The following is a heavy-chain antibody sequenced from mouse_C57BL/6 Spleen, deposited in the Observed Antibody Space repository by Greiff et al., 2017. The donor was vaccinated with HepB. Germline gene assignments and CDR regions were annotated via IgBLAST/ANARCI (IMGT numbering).Heavy chain of an antibody. CDR3: ARDDFTTVGGFAY. CDR1: GFTFSSYA. CDR2: ISDGGSYT. Sequence: EVMLVESGGGLVKPGGSLKLSCAASGFTFSSYAMSWVRQTPEKRLEWVATISDGGSYTYYPDNVKGRFTISRDNAKNNLYLQMSHLKSEDTAMYYCARDDFTTVGGFAYWGQGTLVTVSA. J-gene: IGHJ3*01. V-gene: IGHV5-4*01. D-gene: IGHD1-1*01.